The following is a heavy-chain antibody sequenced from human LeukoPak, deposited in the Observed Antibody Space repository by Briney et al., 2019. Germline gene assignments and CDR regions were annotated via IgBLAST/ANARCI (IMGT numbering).Heavy chain of an antibody. Sequence: GRSLRLSCAASGFTFYDYGMHWVRQPPGKGLEWVSGISWNSGNIGYADSVKGRFTISRDNAKNSLYLQMDSLRAEDTAFYYCAKVDGYNSGWYDYWGQGTLVTVSS. D-gene: IGHD6-19*01. CDR2: ISWNSGNI. J-gene: IGHJ4*02. CDR3: AKVDGYNSGWYDY. V-gene: IGHV3-9*01. CDR1: GFTFYDYG.